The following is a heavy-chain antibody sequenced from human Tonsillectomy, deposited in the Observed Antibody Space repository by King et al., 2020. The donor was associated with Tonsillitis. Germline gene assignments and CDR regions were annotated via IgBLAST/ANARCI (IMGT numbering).Heavy chain of an antibody. V-gene: IGHV3-23*04. CDR2: ISDSAGGT. CDR3: AKLLRSGYHLYYMDV. D-gene: IGHD3-3*01. J-gene: IGHJ6*03. CDR1: GFTFSSFA. Sequence: VQLVESGGGLVQPGGSLRLSCAASGFTFSSFAMTWVRQAPGKGLEWVSSISDSAGGTYYADSVNGRFTIPRDNSKNTLYLQVNGLRAEDTAVYYCAKLLRSGYHLYYMDVWGKGTTVTVSS.